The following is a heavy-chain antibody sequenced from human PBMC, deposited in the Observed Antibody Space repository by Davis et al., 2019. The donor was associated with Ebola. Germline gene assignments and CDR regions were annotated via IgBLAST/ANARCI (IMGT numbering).Heavy chain of an antibody. Sequence: PGGSLRLSFEAPGLTLSSYAMQWVRQAPGKGLDCVAVRSDDGSNRYYADSVKGRFTISRDNSKNKLYLQMNSLRAEDSAVYYCARDTWEFRELLSSFDYLGQGTLFTVSS. CDR3: ARDTWEFRELLSSFDY. V-gene: IGHV3-30-3*01. CDR2: RSDDGSNR. CDR1: GLTLSSYA. D-gene: IGHD3-10*01. J-gene: IGHJ4*02.